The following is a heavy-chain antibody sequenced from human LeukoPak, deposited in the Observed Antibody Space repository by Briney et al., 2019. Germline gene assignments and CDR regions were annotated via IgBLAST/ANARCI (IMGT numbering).Heavy chain of an antibody. J-gene: IGHJ5*02. CDR1: GYTLTELS. V-gene: IGHV1-24*01. Sequence: GASVKVSCKVSGYTLTELSMHWVRQAPGKGLEWMGGFDPEDGETIYAQKFQGRVTMTEDTSTDTAYMELSSLRSEDTAVYYCARDLGYSGYEIDDNWFDPWGQGTLVTVSS. CDR3: ARDLGYSGYEIDDNWFDP. CDR2: FDPEDGET. D-gene: IGHD5-12*01.